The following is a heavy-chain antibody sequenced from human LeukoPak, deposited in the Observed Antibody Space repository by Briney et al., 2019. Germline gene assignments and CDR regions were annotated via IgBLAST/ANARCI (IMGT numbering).Heavy chain of an antibody. V-gene: IGHV4-4*07. CDR1: GVSISSYY. CDR2: IYTSGST. J-gene: IGHJ3*02. Sequence: MTSETLSLTCTVSGVSISSYYWSWIRQPAGKGLEWIGRIYTSGSTNYNPSLKSRVTMSVDTSKDQFSLKLSSVTAADTAVYYCARDLQEPFDIWGQGTMVTVSS. CDR3: ARDLQEPFDI. D-gene: IGHD4-11*01.